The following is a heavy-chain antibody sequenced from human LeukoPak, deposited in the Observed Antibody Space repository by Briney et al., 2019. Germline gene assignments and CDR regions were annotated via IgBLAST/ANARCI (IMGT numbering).Heavy chain of an antibody. D-gene: IGHD1-14*01. V-gene: IGHV3-74*01. CDR3: CATKPDSDF. Sequence: GGSLRLSCAASGFTFSDYWMHWVRQVPGKGLVWVSRINSDGSSTTYADSVRGRFTISRDYAKNTLYLQMDNLRADDTAVYYCCATKPDSDFWGQGTMVTVSS. CDR2: INSDGSST. CDR1: GFTFSDYW. J-gene: IGHJ1*01.